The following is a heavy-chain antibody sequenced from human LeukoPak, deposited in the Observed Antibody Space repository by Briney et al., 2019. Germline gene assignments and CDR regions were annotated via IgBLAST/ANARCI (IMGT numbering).Heavy chain of an antibody. CDR1: GFTFSNYN. Sequence: PGGSLRLSCAASGFTFSNYNMNWVRQAPGKGLEWVSSIGTSGSDMYYVDSVKGRFAISRDNAKNSLYLQMNSLRDEDTALYYCAGEASQIKDMDLWGQGTTVTVSS. J-gene: IGHJ6*02. CDR2: IGTSGSDM. V-gene: IGHV3-21*01. CDR3: AGEASQIKDMDL.